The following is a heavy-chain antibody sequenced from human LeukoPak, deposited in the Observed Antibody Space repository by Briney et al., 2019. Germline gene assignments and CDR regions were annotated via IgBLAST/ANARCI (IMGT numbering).Heavy chain of an antibody. CDR3: ARDQERDAFDI. CDR1: GFTFSDYY. D-gene: IGHD5-24*01. CDR2: ISSSGSTI. Sequence: GGSLRLSCAASGFTFSDYYTSWIRQAPGKGLEWVSYISSSGSTIYYADSVKGRFTISRDNAKNSLYLQMNSLRAEDTAVYYCARDQERDAFDIWGQGTMVTVSS. V-gene: IGHV3-11*04. J-gene: IGHJ3*02.